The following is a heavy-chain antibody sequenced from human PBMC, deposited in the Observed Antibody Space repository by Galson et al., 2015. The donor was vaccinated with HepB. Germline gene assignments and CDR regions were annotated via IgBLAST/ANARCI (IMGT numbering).Heavy chain of an antibody. D-gene: IGHD2/OR15-2a*01. J-gene: IGHJ4*02. V-gene: IGHV3-30-3*01. Sequence: SLRLSCAASGFTFSNYAMHWVRQAPGKGLEWVAVISNDGDNKYYDNSVKGRFTISRDNSKNTLSLRMNSLKTEDAAVYYCARDPSPDNAGQIASAEFDYWGQGTLVTVSS. CDR3: ARDPSPDNAGQIASAEFDY. CDR2: ISNDGDNK. CDR1: GFTFSNYA.